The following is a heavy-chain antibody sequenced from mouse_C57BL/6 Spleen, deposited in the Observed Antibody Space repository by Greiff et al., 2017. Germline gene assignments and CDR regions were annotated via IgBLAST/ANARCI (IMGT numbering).Heavy chain of an antibody. D-gene: IGHD3-2*02. CDR1: GYSFTDYN. V-gene: IGHV1-39*01. Sequence: EVQLQQSGPELVRPGASVKISCKASGYSFTDYNMNWVKQSHGNSLEWIGVINPNYGTTSYNQKFKGKATLTVDQSSSTAYMQLNSLTSEDSAVYYGARGTAQAYFDYWGQGTTLTVSS. CDR2: INPNYGTT. J-gene: IGHJ2*01. CDR3: ARGTAQAYFDY.